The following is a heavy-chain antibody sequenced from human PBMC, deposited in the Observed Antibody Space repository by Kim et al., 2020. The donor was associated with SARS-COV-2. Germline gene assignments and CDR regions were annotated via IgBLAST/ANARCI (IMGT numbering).Heavy chain of an antibody. CDR3: ARSGGGYANYYYTGGDV. CDR2: INANTGNP. J-gene: IGHJ6*02. Sequence: ASVKVSCKASGYTFTSYAMNWVRQAPGQGPEWMGWINANTGNPTYAQDFTGRFVFSLDTPVSTAYLQINSLKAEDTAVYYCARSGGGYANYYYTGGDVWGQGTTVTFSS. V-gene: IGHV7-4-1*02. D-gene: IGHD5-12*01. CDR1: GYTFTSYA.